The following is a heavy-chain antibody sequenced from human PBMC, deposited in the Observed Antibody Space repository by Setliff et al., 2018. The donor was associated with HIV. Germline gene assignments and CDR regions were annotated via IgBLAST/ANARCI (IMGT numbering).Heavy chain of an antibody. CDR2: ISTYSDET. J-gene: IGHJ6*02. CDR3: ARLGSGWSDSYYYAMDI. V-gene: IGHV1-18*01. D-gene: IGHD6-19*01. Sequence: GASVKVSCKPSGYTFTTYGLSWVRQAPGQGLEWMGWISTYSDETSSSQNLQGRLTMTTDTSTNTAYMELRSLRSDDTAVYFCARLGSGWSDSYYYAMDIWGQGTTVTVS. CDR1: GYTFTTYG.